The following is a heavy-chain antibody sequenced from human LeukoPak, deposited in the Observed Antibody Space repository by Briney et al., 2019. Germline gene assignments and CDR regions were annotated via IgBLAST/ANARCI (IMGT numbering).Heavy chain of an antibody. V-gene: IGHV4-4*02. CDR3: ARGDLMATMAHRYFDY. CDR2: IYHSGST. Sequence: SGTLSLTCAVSGGSISSSNWWSWVRQPPGQGLEWIGEIYHSGSTNYNPSLKSRVTISVDTSKNQFSLKLSSVTAADTAVYYCARGDLMATMAHRYFDYWGQGTLVTVSS. D-gene: IGHD5-24*01. CDR1: GGSISSSNW. J-gene: IGHJ4*02.